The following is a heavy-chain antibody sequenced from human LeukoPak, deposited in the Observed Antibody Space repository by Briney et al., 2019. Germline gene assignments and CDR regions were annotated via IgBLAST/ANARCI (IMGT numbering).Heavy chain of an antibody. J-gene: IGHJ4*02. D-gene: IGHD5-24*01. CDR1: GYTFTSYG. V-gene: IGHV1-18*01. Sequence: SVKVSCKASGYTFTSYGISWVRQAPGQGLEWMGWISAYNGNTNYAQKLQGRVTMTTDTSTTTAFMELRSLTFDDTAVYHCARGDVYFDYWGQGTLVTVSS. CDR3: ARGDVYFDY. CDR2: ISAYNGNT.